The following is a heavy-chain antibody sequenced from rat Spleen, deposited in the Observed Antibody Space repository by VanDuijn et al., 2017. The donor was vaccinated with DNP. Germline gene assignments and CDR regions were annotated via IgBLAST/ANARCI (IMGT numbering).Heavy chain of an antibody. V-gene: IGHV3-3*01. CDR2: INSAGST. Sequence: EVQLQESGPGLVKPSQSLSLTCSVTGYSITTIYRWNWIRKFPGNKLEWMGYINSAGSTNYNPSLKSRISITRDTSKNQFFLQVNSVTTEDTATYYCARYTTGVDYWGQGVMVTVSS. J-gene: IGHJ2*01. CDR1: GYSITTIYR. CDR3: ARYTTGVDY. D-gene: IGHD1-11*01.